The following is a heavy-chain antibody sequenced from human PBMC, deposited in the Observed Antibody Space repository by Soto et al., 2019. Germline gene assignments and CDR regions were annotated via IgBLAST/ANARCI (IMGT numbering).Heavy chain of an antibody. Sequence: SVKVSCKASGGTFSSYAISWVRQALGQGLEWMGGIIPIFGTANYAQKFQGRLTLTSDMPSRTVYMQLSNLRSDDTAVYYCAGASSRVSSVVAAYWGQGTPVTVSS. V-gene: IGHV1-69*05. CDR1: GGTFSSYA. J-gene: IGHJ4*02. CDR2: IIPIFGTA. D-gene: IGHD2-15*01. CDR3: AGASSRVSSVVAAY.